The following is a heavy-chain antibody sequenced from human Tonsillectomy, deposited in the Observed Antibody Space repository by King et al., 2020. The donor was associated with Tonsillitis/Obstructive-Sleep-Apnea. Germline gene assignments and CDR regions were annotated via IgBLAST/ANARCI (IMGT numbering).Heavy chain of an antibody. D-gene: IGHD3-3*01. CDR2: ISCSGGST. J-gene: IGHJ6*03. V-gene: IGHV3-23*04. CDR3: AKDQASLRFSKAMDV. Sequence: VQLVESGGGLVQPGGSLRLSCAASGFTFSSYAMSWVRQAPGKGLEWVSSISCSGGSTYYADSVKGRFTISGDNSKNTLYLQMNSLRAEDTAVYYCAKDQASLRFSKAMDVWGKGTTVTVSS. CDR1: GFTFSSYA.